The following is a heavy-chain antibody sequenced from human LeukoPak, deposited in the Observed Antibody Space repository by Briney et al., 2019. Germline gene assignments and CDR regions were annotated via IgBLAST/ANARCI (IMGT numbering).Heavy chain of an antibody. Sequence: SQTLSLTCAVSGGSISSGGYSWSWIRQPPGKGLEWIGYIYHSGSTYYNPSLKSRVTISVDRSKNQFSLKLSSVTAADTAVYYCARDLRSYSDYWGQGTLVTVSS. CDR3: ARDLRSYSDY. CDR2: IYHSGST. V-gene: IGHV4-30-2*01. CDR1: GGSISSGGYS. J-gene: IGHJ4*02.